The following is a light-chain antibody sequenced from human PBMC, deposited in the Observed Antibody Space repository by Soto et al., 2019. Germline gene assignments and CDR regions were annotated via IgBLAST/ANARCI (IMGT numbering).Light chain of an antibody. V-gene: IGKV3-15*01. CDR2: GAS. CDR1: QSVSSK. CDR3: QQYYDWPT. J-gene: IGKJ2*01. Sequence: EIVMTQSPGTLSVSPGERATLSFRTSQSVSSKLAWYQQKPGQAPRLLIYGASTRATGVPARFSGSGSGTEFTLTISSLQSEDFAVYFCQQYYDWPTFGQGTKVDIK.